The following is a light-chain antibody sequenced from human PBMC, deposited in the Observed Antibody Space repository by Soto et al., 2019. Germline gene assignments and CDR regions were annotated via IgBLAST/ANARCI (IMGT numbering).Light chain of an antibody. Sequence: QSALTQPASVSGSPGQSITISCSGTSSDVGGYNYVSWYQQHPGKAPKLMIYEVSNRPSGVSDRFLGSKSGDTASLTISGLQADDEADYYCSSYTSSSTRVFGTGTKGTVL. CDR3: SSYTSSSTRV. CDR2: EVS. J-gene: IGLJ1*01. V-gene: IGLV2-14*01. CDR1: SSDVGGYNY.